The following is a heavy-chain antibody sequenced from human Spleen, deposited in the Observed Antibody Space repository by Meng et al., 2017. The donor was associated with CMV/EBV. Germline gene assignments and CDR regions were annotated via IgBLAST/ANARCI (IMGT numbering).Heavy chain of an antibody. J-gene: IGHJ4*02. Sequence: GGSLRLSCAASGFTFSSYWMSWVRQAPGKGLEWVANIKQDGSEKYYVDSVKGRFTISRDNAKNSLYLQMNSLRAEDTAVYYCARAKGSYQLPIDLFDYWGQGTLVTVS. V-gene: IGHV3-7*01. D-gene: IGHD2-2*01. CDR3: ARAKGSYQLPIDLFDY. CDR1: GFTFSSYW. CDR2: IKQDGSEK.